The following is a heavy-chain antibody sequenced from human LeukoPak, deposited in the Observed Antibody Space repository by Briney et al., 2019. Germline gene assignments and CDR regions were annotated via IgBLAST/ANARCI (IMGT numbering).Heavy chain of an antibody. V-gene: IGHV3-30*18. J-gene: IGHJ4*02. CDR2: ISYDGSNK. CDR1: AFTFSSYG. Sequence: PGRSLRLSCAASAFTFSSYGMHWVRQAPGKGLEWVAVISYDGSNKYYADSVKGRFTISRDNSKNTLYLQMNSLRAEDTAVYCCAKEMDPYGSGSYYPYFAFDYWGQGTLVTVSS. D-gene: IGHD3-10*01. CDR3: AKEMDPYGSGSYYPYFAFDY.